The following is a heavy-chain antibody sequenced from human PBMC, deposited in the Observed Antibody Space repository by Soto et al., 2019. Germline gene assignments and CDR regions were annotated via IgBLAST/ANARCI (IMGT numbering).Heavy chain of an antibody. CDR1: EYRLINYW. Sequence: KGCEYRLINYWVGWVSKIPGKGLEWMGRIDPSDSYTNYSPSFQGHVTISADKSISTAYLQWSTLKASDTAMYYCARRTYDGSGYPGGLDSWGQGPLVT. V-gene: IGHV5-10-1*01. CDR3: ARRTYDGSGYPGGLDS. CDR2: IDPSDSYT. J-gene: IGHJ4*02. D-gene: IGHD3-22*01.